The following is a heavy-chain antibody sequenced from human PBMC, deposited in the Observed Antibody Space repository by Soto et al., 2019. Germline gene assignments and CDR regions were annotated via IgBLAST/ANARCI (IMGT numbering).Heavy chain of an antibody. D-gene: IGHD3-9*01. CDR1: GYTFTSYG. CDR2: ISAYNGNT. Sequence: GASVKVSCKASGYTFTSYGISWVRQAPGQGLEWMGWISAYNGNTNYAQKLQGRVTMTTDTSTSTAYMELRSLRSDDTAVYYCARAELRYFDWLFPPRAGMDVWGQVTTVTVS. J-gene: IGHJ6*02. CDR3: ARAELRYFDWLFPPRAGMDV. V-gene: IGHV1-18*01.